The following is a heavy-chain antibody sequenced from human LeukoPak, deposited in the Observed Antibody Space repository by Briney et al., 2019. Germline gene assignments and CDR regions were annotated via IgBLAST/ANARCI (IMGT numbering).Heavy chain of an antibody. CDR3: ARQVTAASDS. Sequence: GESLKISCKGSGSSFTSYWIGWVRQMPGKGLEWMGIIYPGDSDTRYSPSLQGQVTLSVDKSINTAYLQWSSLKASDTAMYYCARQVTAASDSWGQGTLATVSS. CDR2: IYPGDSDT. J-gene: IGHJ4*02. V-gene: IGHV5-51*01. D-gene: IGHD6-13*01. CDR1: GSSFTSYW.